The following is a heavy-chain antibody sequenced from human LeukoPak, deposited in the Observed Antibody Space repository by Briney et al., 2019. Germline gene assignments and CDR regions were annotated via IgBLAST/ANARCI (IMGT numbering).Heavy chain of an antibody. CDR1: GGSVSSGSYY. CDR3: ARVIVGATASYDI. Sequence: SETLSLTCTVSGGSVSSGSYYWSWIRQPPGKGLEWIGEINRSGSTNYNPSLKSRVTISVDTFKNQFSLKLSSVTAADTAVYYCARVIVGATASYDIWGQGTMVTVSS. J-gene: IGHJ3*02. CDR2: INRSGST. V-gene: IGHV4-39*07. D-gene: IGHD1-26*01.